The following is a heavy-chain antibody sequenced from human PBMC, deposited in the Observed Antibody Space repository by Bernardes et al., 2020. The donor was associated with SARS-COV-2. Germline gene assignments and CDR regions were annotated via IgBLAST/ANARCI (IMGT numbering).Heavy chain of an antibody. Sequence: ASVQVSCKASGYTFTGYYMHWVRQAPGQGLEWMGWINPNSGGTNYAQKFQGRVTMTRDTSISTAYMELRRLRSDDTAVYYCAREGIAAAGVYYYVMDVWGQGTTVTVSS. CDR3: AREGIAAAGVYYYVMDV. CDR1: GYTFTGYY. D-gene: IGHD6-13*01. V-gene: IGHV1-2*02. CDR2: INPNSGGT. J-gene: IGHJ6*02.